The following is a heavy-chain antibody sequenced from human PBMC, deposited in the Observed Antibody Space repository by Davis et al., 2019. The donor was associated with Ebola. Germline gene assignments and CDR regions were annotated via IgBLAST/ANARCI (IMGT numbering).Heavy chain of an antibody. CDR3: ARRIVVVTPFDY. V-gene: IGHV4-34*01. Sequence: PSETLSLTCAVYGGSFSGYFWSWIRQPPGKGLEWIGEISHSGNIYYNPSLKSRVTISVDTSKNQFSLKLSSVTAADTAVYYCARRIVVVTPFDYWGQGTLVTVSS. J-gene: IGHJ4*02. D-gene: IGHD3-22*01. CDR1: GGSFSGYF. CDR2: ISHSGNI.